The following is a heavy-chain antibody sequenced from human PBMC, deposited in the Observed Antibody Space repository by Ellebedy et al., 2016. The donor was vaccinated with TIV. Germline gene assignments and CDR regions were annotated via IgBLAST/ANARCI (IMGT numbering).Heavy chain of an antibody. CDR1: GFTFSNYG. CDR3: ARVGYSPYGLDV. CDR2: ITYDGSTQ. V-gene: IGHV3-33*07. D-gene: IGHD2-21*01. J-gene: IGHJ6*02. Sequence: GGSLRLXXVVSGFTFSNYGIYWVRQAPGKGLEWVALITYDGSTQYYAEYVKGRFTVSRDGSKNMVFLQMNSLRVEDTAVYYCARVGYSPYGLDVWGQGTTVSVFS.